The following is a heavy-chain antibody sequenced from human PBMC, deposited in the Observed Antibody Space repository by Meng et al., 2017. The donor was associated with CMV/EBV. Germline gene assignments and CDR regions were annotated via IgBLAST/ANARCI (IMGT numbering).Heavy chain of an antibody. CDR1: GFTFSSYW. CDR2: INSDVSST. V-gene: IGHV3-74*01. Sequence: GGSLRLSCAASGFTFSSYWMHWVRQAPGKGLVWVSRINSDVSSTSYADSVKGRFTISRDNAKNSLYLQMNSLRAEDMALYYCAKDVAGIYYYGMDVWGQGTTVTVSS. J-gene: IGHJ6*02. CDR3: AKDVAGIYYYGMDV. D-gene: IGHD6-13*01.